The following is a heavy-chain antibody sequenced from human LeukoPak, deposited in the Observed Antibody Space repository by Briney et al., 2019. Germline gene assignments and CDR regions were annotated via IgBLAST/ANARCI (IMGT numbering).Heavy chain of an antibody. D-gene: IGHD3-9*01. V-gene: IGHV1-8*01. Sequence: ASVKVSCKASGYTFTSYDINWVRQATGQGLEWMGWMNPNSGNTGYAQKFQGRVTMTRNTSISTAYMELSSLRSEDTAVYYCARDHYDILTGYYNYYYYMDVWGKGTTVTISS. CDR3: ARDHYDILTGYYNYYYYMDV. CDR2: MNPNSGNT. J-gene: IGHJ6*03. CDR1: GYTFTSYD.